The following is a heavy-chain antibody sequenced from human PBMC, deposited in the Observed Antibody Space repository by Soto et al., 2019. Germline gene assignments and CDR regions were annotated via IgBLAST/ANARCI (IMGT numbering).Heavy chain of an antibody. CDR2: ISSSGSST. CDR3: ARDVQLQSFDS. CDR1: GFTFSSDA. J-gene: IGHJ4*02. Sequence: GGSLRLSCAASGFTFSSDAMSWVRQAPGKGLVWVSGISSSGSSTSYADSVKGRFTISRDNAKNTLYLQMNGLRAEDTAVYFCARDVQLQSFDSWGQGTLVTVSS. D-gene: IGHD5-18*01. V-gene: IGHV3-74*01.